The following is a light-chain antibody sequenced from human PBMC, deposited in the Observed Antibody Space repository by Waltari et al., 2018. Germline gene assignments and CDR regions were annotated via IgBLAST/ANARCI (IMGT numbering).Light chain of an antibody. CDR3: QQYFT. J-gene: IGKJ3*01. V-gene: IGKV1-33*01. Sequence: DIQMTQSPSSLSASVGDRVTITCQASQDISNYLNWYQQKPGKAPKLLIYDASNLETGVPSRFSGSGSGTDFTFTISSLQPEDFAVYYCQQYFTFGPGTKVDIK. CDR1: QDISNY. CDR2: DAS.